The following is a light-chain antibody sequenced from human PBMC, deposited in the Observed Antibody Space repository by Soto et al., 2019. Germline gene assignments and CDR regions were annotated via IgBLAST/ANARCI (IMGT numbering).Light chain of an antibody. CDR3: ATWDSSLTGEV. CDR2: DSN. CDR1: SSNIGNNY. J-gene: IGLJ2*01. V-gene: IGLV1-51*01. Sequence: QSVLTQPPSVSAAPGQKVTISCSGSSSNIGNNYVSWYQQLPGTAPKLLIYDSNKRPSGIPDRFSGSKSGTSATLDITGLQTGDEADYYCATWDSSLTGEVFGVGTKVTVL.